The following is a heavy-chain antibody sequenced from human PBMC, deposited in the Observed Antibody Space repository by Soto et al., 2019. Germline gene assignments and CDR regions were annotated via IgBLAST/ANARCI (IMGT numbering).Heavy chain of an antibody. CDR3: ARKLGVDY. V-gene: IGHV4-39*01. Sequence: QLQLQESGPGLVKPSETLSLTCTVSGGSISSSSYYWGWIRQPPGKRLEWIGSIYYSGSTYYNPSLKSRVTISVDTSKNQFSLKLSSVTAADTAVYYCARKLGVDYWGQGTLVTVSS. CDR2: IYYSGST. D-gene: IGHD3-10*01. J-gene: IGHJ4*02. CDR1: GGSISSSSYY.